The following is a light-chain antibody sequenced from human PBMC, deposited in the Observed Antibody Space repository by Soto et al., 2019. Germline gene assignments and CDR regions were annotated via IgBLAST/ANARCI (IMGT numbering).Light chain of an antibody. CDR3: SSYTGGNPSYV. V-gene: IGLV2-8*01. CDR2: EVT. Sequence: QSVLTEPPSASVSPGQSVTVTCTGTSSDVGGYDYVSWYQQHPGKAPKLMIYEVTIRPSGVSDRSSGSKSGNTASLTVSGLQAEDEADYYCSSYTGGNPSYVFGTGTKVTVL. J-gene: IGLJ1*01. CDR1: SSDVGGYDY.